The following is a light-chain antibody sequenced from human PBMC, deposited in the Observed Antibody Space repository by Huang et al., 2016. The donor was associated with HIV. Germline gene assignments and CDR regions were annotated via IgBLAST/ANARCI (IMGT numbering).Light chain of an antibody. CDR2: EVS. Sequence: DVVMTQTPLSLSVTPGQPASISCRSSQSLLYSDGKTYLYWYLQKPGQSPQLLIYEVSSRCSGVPDRCSGSGSGKDFTLKISRVEAEDVGFYYCMQGRSLPRTFGQGTKVEIK. V-gene: IGKV2-29*02. CDR1: QSLLYSDGKTY. CDR3: MQGRSLPRT. J-gene: IGKJ1*01.